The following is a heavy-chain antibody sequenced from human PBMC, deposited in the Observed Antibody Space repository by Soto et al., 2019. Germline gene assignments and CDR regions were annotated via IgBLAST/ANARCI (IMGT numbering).Heavy chain of an antibody. D-gene: IGHD4-17*01. V-gene: IGHV1-3*01. CDR2: INAGNGNT. CDR1: GYTFTSYA. J-gene: IGHJ4*02. CDR3: ARDGDTVTTGLGFFDY. Sequence: QVQLVQSGAEVKKPGASVKVSCKASGYTFTSYAMHWVRQAPGQRLEWMGWINAGNGNTKYSQKFQGRVTITRDTAASTAYMELSSLRSEDTAVYYCARDGDTVTTGLGFFDYWGQGTLVTVSS.